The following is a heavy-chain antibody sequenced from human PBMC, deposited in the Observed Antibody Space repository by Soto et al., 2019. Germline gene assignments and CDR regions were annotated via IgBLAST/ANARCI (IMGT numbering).Heavy chain of an antibody. Sequence: GGSLRLSCAASGFSFGSAWMNWVRQAPGKGLEWVGRIKLRSEGGTTDFAGPVRGRFTISRDDSKDMMYLQMNSLKTEDTAVYYCTRHDYSDNWGQGTLVTVSS. CDR3: TRHDYSDN. J-gene: IGHJ4*02. CDR2: IKLRSEGGTT. CDR1: GFSFGSAW. D-gene: IGHD4-17*01. V-gene: IGHV3-15*07.